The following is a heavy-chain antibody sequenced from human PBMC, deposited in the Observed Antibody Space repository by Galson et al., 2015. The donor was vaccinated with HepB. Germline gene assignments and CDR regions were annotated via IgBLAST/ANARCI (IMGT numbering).Heavy chain of an antibody. V-gene: IGHV1-2*02. CDR3: ARGLGVGDY. CDR1: GYTFTGFY. CDR2: INPNSGGT. J-gene: IGHJ4*02. D-gene: IGHD3-3*01. Sequence: SVKVSCKASGYTFTGFYIHWARQAPGQGLEWMGWINPNSGGTNYAQKFQGRVTMARDTSTTTAYMELSRLTSDDTAAYYCARGLGVGDYWGQGTLVTVSS.